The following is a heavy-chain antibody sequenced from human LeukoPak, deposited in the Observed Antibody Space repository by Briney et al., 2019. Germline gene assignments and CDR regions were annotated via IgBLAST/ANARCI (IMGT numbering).Heavy chain of an antibody. CDR3: ASQADSAYGDYN. J-gene: IGHJ4*02. Sequence: GGSLRLACAASGFTYSRYWMHWVRQVPGKGLVWVARIKGDESYTFYADSVKGRFTISRDNAKNTLYLQMDSLMAEDTAVYYCASQADSAYGDYNWGQGTLVTVSS. D-gene: IGHD4-17*01. CDR1: GFTYSRYW. V-gene: IGHV3-74*01. CDR2: IKGDESYT.